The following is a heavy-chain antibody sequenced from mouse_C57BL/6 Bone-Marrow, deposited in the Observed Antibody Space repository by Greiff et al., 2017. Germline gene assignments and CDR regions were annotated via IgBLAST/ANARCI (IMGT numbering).Heavy chain of an antibody. CDR2: IYPGAGDT. CDR1: GYAFSSYW. D-gene: IGHD2-2*01. J-gene: IGHJ4*01. Sequence: QVQLQQSGAELVKPGASVKISCKASGYAFSSYWMNWVKQRPGKGLEWIGQIYPGAGDTNYNGQFKGKATLTADKSSSTAYMQLSSLTSEDSAVYFCASLLWLRYYAMDYWGQGTSVTVSS. V-gene: IGHV1-80*01. CDR3: ASLLWLRYYAMDY.